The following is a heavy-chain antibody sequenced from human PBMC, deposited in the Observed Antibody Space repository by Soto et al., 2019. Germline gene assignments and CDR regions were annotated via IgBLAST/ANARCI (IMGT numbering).Heavy chain of an antibody. Sequence: SETLSLTCAVSGGSISSGGYSWSWIRQPPGKGLEWIGYIYHSGSTNYNPSLKSRVTISVDTSKNQFSLKLSSVTAADTAVYHCARGGGSPYHNHEFDFWGQGTLVTVSS. V-gene: IGHV4-30-2*01. CDR1: GGSISSGGYS. D-gene: IGHD6-13*01. CDR2: IYHSGST. J-gene: IGHJ4*02. CDR3: ARGGGSPYHNHEFDF.